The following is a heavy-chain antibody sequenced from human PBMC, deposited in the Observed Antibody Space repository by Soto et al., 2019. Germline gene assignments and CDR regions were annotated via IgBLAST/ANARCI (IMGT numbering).Heavy chain of an antibody. D-gene: IGHD2-15*01. CDR3: ARGRGYCSGGSCYNPPYHNWFDP. V-gene: IGHV4-59*01. Sequence: KPWETLSLTCTVSGGSISSYYWSWVRQPPGKGLEWIGYIYYSGSTNYNPSLKSRVTISVDTPKNQFSLKLSSVTAADTAVYYCARGRGYCSGGSCYNPPYHNWFDPWGQGTLVTVSS. CDR1: GGSISSYY. CDR2: IYYSGST. J-gene: IGHJ5*02.